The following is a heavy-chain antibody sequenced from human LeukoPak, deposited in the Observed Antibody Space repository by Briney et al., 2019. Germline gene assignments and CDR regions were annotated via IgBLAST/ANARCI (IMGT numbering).Heavy chain of an antibody. CDR2: ISGSGGST. CDR1: GFTFSSYA. Sequence: GGSLRLSCAASGFTFSSYAMSWVRQAPGKGLEWVSAISGSGGSTYYADSVKGRFTISRDNSKNTLYMQMKSLREEDTAVYYCAEYPYYDILTGYYNPHVGYFDYWGQGTLVTVSS. V-gene: IGHV3-23*01. D-gene: IGHD3-9*01. J-gene: IGHJ4*02. CDR3: AEYPYYDILTGYYNPHVGYFDY.